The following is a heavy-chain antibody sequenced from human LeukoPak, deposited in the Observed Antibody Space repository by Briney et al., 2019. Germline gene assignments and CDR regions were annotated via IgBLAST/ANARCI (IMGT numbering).Heavy chain of an antibody. CDR2: INHSGST. CDR1: GGSFSGYY. J-gene: IGHJ4*02. V-gene: IGHV4-34*01. D-gene: IGHD3-10*01. CDR3: ARGPPYGSGTYYFNY. Sequence: SETLSLTCAVYGGSFSGYYWSWIRQPPGKGLERIGEINHSGSTNYNPSLKSRVTISVDTSKNQFSLKLSSVTAADTAVYYCARGPPYGSGTYYFNYWGQGTLVTVSS.